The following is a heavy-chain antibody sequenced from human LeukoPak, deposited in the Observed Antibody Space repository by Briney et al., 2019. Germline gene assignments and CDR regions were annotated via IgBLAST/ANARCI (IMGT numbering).Heavy chain of an antibody. CDR2: ISYDGSNK. CDR3: AKDRGPVTVIFDY. V-gene: IGHV3-30*18. CDR1: GFTFSSYG. D-gene: IGHD4-17*01. Sequence: GGSLRLSCAASGFTFSSYGMHWVRQAPGKGLEWVAVISYDGSNKYYADSVKGRFTISRDNSKNTLYLQMNSLRAEDTAVYYCAKDRGPVTVIFDYWGQGTLVTVSS. J-gene: IGHJ4*02.